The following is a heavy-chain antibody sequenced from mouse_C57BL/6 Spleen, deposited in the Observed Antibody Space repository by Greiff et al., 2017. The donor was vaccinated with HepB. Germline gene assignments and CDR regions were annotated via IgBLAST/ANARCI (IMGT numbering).Heavy chain of an antibody. V-gene: IGHV1-64*01. CDR3: ARSGYYGNYVGY. CDR1: GYTFTSYW. D-gene: IGHD2-1*01. J-gene: IGHJ2*01. CDR2: IHPNSGST. Sequence: QVQLQQPGAELVKPGASVKLSCKASGYTFTSYWMHWVKQRPGQGLEWIGMIHPNSGSTNDNEKFKSKATLTVDKSSSTAYMQLSSLTSEDSAVYYCARSGYYGNYVGYWGQGTTLTVSS.